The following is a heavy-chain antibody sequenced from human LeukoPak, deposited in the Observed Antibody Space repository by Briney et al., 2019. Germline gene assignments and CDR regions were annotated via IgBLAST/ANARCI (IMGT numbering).Heavy chain of an antibody. CDR3: ARADDGANSWVNY. CDR1: GFTFSSYW. D-gene: IGHD4-23*01. Sequence: GGSLRLSCAASGFTFSSYWMHWVRQAPGKGLVWISRINSDGSGTSYADSVKGRFTISRDNAKNTLYLQMNSLRAEDTAVYYCARADDGANSWVNYWGQGTLVTISS. J-gene: IGHJ4*02. CDR2: INSDGSGT. V-gene: IGHV3-74*01.